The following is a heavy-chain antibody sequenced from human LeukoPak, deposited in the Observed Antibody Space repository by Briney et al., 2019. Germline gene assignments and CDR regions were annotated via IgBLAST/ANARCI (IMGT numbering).Heavy chain of an antibody. CDR2: IYYSGST. CDR1: GGSISSSSYY. D-gene: IGHD1-1*01. CDR3: ARDWSLEPGAFDI. J-gene: IGHJ3*02. V-gene: IGHV4-39*07. Sequence: ETSETLSLTCTVSGGSISSSSYYWGWIRQPPGKGLEWIGSIYYSGSTYYNPSLKSRVTISVDTSKNQFSLKLSSVTAADTAVYYCARDWSLEPGAFDIWGQGTMVTVSS.